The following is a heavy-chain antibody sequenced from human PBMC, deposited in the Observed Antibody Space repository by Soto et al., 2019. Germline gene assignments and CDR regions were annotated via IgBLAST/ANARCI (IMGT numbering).Heavy chain of an antibody. CDR2: ISYDGSNK. CDR1: GFTFSSYA. CDR3: ARDADTLAYYFDY. J-gene: IGHJ4*02. D-gene: IGHD3-3*02. V-gene: IGHV3-30-3*01. Sequence: GGSLRLSCAASGFTFSSYAMHWVRQAPGKGLEWVAVISYDGSNKYYADSVKGRFTISRDNSKNTLYLQMNSLRAEDTAVYYCARDADTLAYYFDYWGQGTLVTVSS.